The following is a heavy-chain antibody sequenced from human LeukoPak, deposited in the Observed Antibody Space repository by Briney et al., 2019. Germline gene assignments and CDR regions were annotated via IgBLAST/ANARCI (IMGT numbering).Heavy chain of an antibody. V-gene: IGHV1-69*05. CDR3: AREPYYDLWSGYYTGAFDI. CDR2: IIPIFGTA. J-gene: IGHJ3*02. D-gene: IGHD3-3*01. Sequence: ASVKVSCKASGGTFSSYAISWVRQAPGQGLEWMGRIIPIFGTANYAQKFQGRVTITTDESTSTAYMELSSLRSEDTAVYYCAREPYYDLWSGYYTGAFDIWGQGTMVTVSS. CDR1: GGTFSSYA.